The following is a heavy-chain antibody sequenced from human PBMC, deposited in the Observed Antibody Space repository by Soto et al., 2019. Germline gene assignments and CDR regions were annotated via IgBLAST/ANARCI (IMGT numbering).Heavy chain of an antibody. V-gene: IGHV4-30-4*01. J-gene: IGHJ4*02. CDR3: SSVQSSSPDCLDY. D-gene: IGHD6-6*01. CDR2: IYHTGRT. Sequence: SAPLSISCTVSGGSFSSGGYYWSCIRSPPGRGLEWIGYIYHTGRTSYNPALRMQLTISIDRSKNQFSLSLSSVSAADAALYYCSSVQSSSPDCLDYWGQGTLVTVSS. CDR1: GGSFSSGGYY.